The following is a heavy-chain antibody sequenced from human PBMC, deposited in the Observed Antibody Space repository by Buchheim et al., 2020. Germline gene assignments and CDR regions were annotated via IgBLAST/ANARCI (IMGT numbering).Heavy chain of an antibody. D-gene: IGHD3-22*01. CDR2: IYYSGST. V-gene: IGHV4-30-4*01. CDR1: GGPISSGDYY. CDR3: ARDINYYDSSGHPAGGDY. Sequence: QVQLQESGPGLVKPSQTLSLTCIVSGGPISSGDYYWSWIRQPPGKGLEWIGYIYYSGSTYYNPSLKSRVTISVDTSKNQFSLKLSSVTAADTAVYYCARDINYYDSSGHPAGGDYWGQGTL. J-gene: IGHJ4*02.